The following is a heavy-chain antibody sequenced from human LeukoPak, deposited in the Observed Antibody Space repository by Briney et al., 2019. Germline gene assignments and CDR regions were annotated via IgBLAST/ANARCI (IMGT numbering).Heavy chain of an antibody. Sequence: PSETLSLTCTVSGGSISSSSYYWGWIRQPPGKGLEWIGSIYYSGSTYYNPSLKSRVTISVDTSKNQFSLKLSSVTAADTAVYYCARQLVLGSRFDYWGQGTLVTVSS. CDR3: ARQLVLGSRFDY. D-gene: IGHD6-6*01. CDR2: IYYSGST. CDR1: GGSISSSSYY. V-gene: IGHV4-39*07. J-gene: IGHJ4*02.